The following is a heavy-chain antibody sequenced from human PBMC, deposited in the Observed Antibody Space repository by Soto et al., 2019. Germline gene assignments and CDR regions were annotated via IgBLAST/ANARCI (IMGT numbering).Heavy chain of an antibody. CDR1: DGAISTYY. V-gene: IGHV4-59*01. CDR3: AREYSSFEY. CDR2: IHYSGYT. D-gene: IGHD4-4*01. J-gene: IGHJ4*02. Sequence: QVQLQESGPGLVKPSETLSLTCTVSDGAISTYYWHWIRQPPGKGLEWIGYIHYSGYTSYNPSLKSRVTISVDTSKHQFSVRLHSVTAADTAVYYCAREYSSFEYWGQGALVTVS.